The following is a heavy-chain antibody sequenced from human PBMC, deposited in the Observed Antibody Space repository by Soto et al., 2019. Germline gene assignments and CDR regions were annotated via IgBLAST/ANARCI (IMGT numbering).Heavy chain of an antibody. CDR3: ARYGRAHFGVVPPHY. CDR1: GFTFSGHT. V-gene: IGHV3-64*04. D-gene: IGHD3-3*01. CDR2: IGRKGDGA. J-gene: IGHJ4*02. Sequence: GGSLRLSCSGSGFTFSGHTMYWVRQTPGKGLEYVSAIGRKGDGAYYADSVKGRFTISRDNAKNSLYLQMNSLRAEDTAVYYCARYGRAHFGVVPPHYWGQGTLVTVSS.